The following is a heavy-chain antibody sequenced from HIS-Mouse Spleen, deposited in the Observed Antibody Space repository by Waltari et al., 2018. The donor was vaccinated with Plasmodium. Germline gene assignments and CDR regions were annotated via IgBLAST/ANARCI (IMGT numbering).Heavy chain of an antibody. CDR3: ARHKKRWQLVRGYFDY. D-gene: IGHD6-6*01. V-gene: IGHV2-70*15. J-gene: IGHJ4*02. CDR2: IEWDEDK. CDR1: GFSLSTSGMC. Sequence: QVTLRESGPALVKPTQTLTLTCTFSGFSLSTSGMCVSLIRQPPGKALEWLARIEWDEDKYYITSLKTRLNISKDTSKNQVVLTMTNMDPVDTATYYCARHKKRWQLVRGYFDYWGQGTLVTVSS.